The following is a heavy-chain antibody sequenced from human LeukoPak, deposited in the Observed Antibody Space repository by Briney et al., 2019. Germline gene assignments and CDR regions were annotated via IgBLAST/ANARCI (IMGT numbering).Heavy chain of an antibody. V-gene: IGHV4-38-2*02. Sequence: NTSETLSLTCTVSGYSISSGYYWGWIRQPPGKGLERTGSIDHSGSTYYNPSLKSRITISVDTSKNQFSLKLSSVTAADTAVYYCARDSALAQAVMFDYWGQGTLVTVSS. CDR3: ARDSALAQAVMFDY. J-gene: IGHJ4*02. CDR2: IDHSGST. D-gene: IGHD6-19*01. CDR1: GYSISSGYY.